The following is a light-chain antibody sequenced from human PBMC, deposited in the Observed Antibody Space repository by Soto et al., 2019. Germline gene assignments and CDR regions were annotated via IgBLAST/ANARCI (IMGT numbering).Light chain of an antibody. CDR3: CSFADATTFYV. Sequence: QSALTQPASVSGSPGQSIAISCTGTSSDVGNNNLVSWYQQRPGRAPKLMIYEVTKRPSGVSDRFSGSKSGNTASLTISGLQAEDEADYYCCSFADATTFYVFGRGTKLTVL. CDR2: EVT. J-gene: IGLJ1*01. V-gene: IGLV2-23*02. CDR1: SSDVGNNNL.